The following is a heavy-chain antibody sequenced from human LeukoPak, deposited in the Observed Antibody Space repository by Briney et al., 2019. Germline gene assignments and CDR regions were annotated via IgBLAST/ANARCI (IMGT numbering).Heavy chain of an antibody. CDR1: GYSISSGYY. D-gene: IGHD6-19*01. Sequence: SETLSLTCTVSGYSISSGYYWGWIRRPPGKGLEWIGSIYHSGSTYYNPSLKSRVTISVDTSKNQFSLKLSSVTAADTAVYYCARGHRYGSGWHGYFDLWGRGTLVTVSS. CDR2: IYHSGST. V-gene: IGHV4-38-2*02. CDR3: ARGHRYGSGWHGYFDL. J-gene: IGHJ2*01.